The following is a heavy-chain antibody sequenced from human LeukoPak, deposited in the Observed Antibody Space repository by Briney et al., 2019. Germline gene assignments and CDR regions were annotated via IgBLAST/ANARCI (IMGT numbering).Heavy chain of an antibody. CDR2: ISSSGGTI. Sequence: GGSLRLSCAASGFTFSSYEMNWVRQAPGKGLEWVSYISSSGGTIHYTDSVKGRFTISRDNAKNLLYLQMNSLRAEDTAVYYCARDRGTATVRSFDIWGQGTVVTVSS. CDR1: GFTFSSYE. J-gene: IGHJ3*02. CDR3: ARDRGTATVRSFDI. D-gene: IGHD4-17*01. V-gene: IGHV3-48*03.